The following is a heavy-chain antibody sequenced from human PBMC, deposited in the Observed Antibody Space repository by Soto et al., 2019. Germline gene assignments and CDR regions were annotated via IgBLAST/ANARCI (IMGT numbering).Heavy chain of an antibody. V-gene: IGHV3-53*01. J-gene: IGHJ5*02. D-gene: IGHD5-12*01. CDR2: IHSDVTT. CDR3: ARELSGSWYNWFDP. Sequence: PGGSLRLSCAASGFSVSSNSMSWVRQAPGKGLEWVSVIHSDVTTYYADSVKGRFTISRDNSKDTLYLQMNRLRAEDTAVYYCARELSGSWYNWFDPWGQGTLVTV. CDR1: GFSVSSNS.